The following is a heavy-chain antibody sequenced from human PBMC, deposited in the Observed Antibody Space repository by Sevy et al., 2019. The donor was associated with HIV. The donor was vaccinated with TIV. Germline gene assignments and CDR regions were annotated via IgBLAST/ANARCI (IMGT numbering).Heavy chain of an antibody. CDR2: IYPGDSDT. CDR3: ARIYRRGSLRRGDAFDI. CDR1: GYSFTSYW. D-gene: IGHD3-16*02. J-gene: IGHJ3*02. V-gene: IGHV5-51*01. Sequence: GEALKISCKGSGYSFTSYWIGWVRQMPGKGLEWMGIIYPGDSDTSYSPSFQGQVTISADKSISTAYLQWSSLKASDTAMYYCARIYRRGSLRRGDAFDIWSQGTMVTVSS.